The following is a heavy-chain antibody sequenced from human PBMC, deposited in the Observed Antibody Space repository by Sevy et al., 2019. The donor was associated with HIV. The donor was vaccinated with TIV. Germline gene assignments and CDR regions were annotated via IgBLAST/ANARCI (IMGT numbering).Heavy chain of an antibody. D-gene: IGHD1-1*01. V-gene: IGHV3-23*01. CDR3: SNRGVGIITGFDY. Sequence: GGSLRLSCAASGLIFNSHAMSWVRQAPGKGLEWVSTISGSGGYTYYADSVKGRFTISRDNSKNTVYLQSNSLGAEDTAVYYCSNRGVGIITGFDYWGQGTLVTVSS. CDR1: GLIFNSHA. J-gene: IGHJ4*02. CDR2: ISGSGGYT.